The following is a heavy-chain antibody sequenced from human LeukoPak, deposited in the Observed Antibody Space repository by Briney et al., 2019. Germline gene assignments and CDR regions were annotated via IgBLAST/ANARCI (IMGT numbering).Heavy chain of an antibody. CDR3: ARWGAAGYYFDY. CDR2: MNPNSGNT. D-gene: IGHD6-13*01. CDR1: GYTFTSYD. J-gene: IGHJ4*02. V-gene: IGHV1-8*01. Sequence: ASVKVSCKASGYTFTSYDINWVRQATGQGLEWMGWMNPNSGNTGYAQKFQGRVTMTRNTSISTAYMELSSLRSEDTAVYYCARWGAAGYYFDYWGQGTLVTVSS.